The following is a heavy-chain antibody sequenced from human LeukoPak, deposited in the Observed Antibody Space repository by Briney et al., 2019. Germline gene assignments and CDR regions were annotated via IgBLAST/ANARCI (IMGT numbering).Heavy chain of an antibody. J-gene: IGHJ4*02. CDR2: NYHNGST. V-gene: IGHV4-38-2*02. D-gene: IGHD3-22*01. CDR1: GYSISSGYY. CDR3: ARGQFYYDSSGLWV. Sequence: PSETLSLTCTVSGYSISSGYYWGWIRQPPGKGLEWIGSNYHNGSTYYNPSLKSRITISVDTSKNQFSLKLSSVTAADTAVYCCARGQFYYDSSGLWVWGQGTLVTVSS.